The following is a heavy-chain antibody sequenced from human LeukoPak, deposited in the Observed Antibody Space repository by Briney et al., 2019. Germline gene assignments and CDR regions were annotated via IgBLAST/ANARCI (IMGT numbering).Heavy chain of an antibody. CDR2: IGSSSSYI. J-gene: IGHJ3*02. CDR1: GFTFSSYS. Sequence: PGGSLRLSCAASGFTFSSYSMNWVRQAPGKGLEWVSSIGSSSSYIYYADSEKGRFTISRDNAKNSLYLQMNSLRAEDTAVYYCARSFGYYDDSSAAFDIWGQGTMVTVSS. V-gene: IGHV3-21*01. CDR3: ARSFGYYDDSSAAFDI. D-gene: IGHD3-22*01.